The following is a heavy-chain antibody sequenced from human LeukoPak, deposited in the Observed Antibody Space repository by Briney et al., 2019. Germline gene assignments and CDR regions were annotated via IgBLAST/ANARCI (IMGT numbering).Heavy chain of an antibody. D-gene: IGHD3-10*01. V-gene: IGHV4-4*07. J-gene: IGHJ6*03. CDR2: IYTSGST. CDR1: GGSISSYY. CDR3: ARDSRTMVRGVMFYYYYYMDV. Sequence: SETLSPTCTVSGGSISSYYWSWIRQPAGKGLEWIGRIYTSGSTNYNPSLKSRVTMSVDTSKNQFSLKLSSVTAADTAVYYCARDSRTMVRGVMFYYYYYMDVWGKGTTVTISS.